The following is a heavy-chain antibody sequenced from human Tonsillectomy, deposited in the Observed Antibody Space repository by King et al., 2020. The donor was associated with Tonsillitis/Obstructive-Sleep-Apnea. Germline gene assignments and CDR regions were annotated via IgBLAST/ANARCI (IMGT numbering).Heavy chain of an antibody. J-gene: IGHJ5*02. CDR3: ARMWFGAAVNWFDP. CDR2: IDPSDSYT. D-gene: IGHD3-10*01. Sequence: QLVQSGAEVKKPGESLRISCKGSGYGFTNYWISWVHQMPGKGLEWMGRIDPSDSYTKYSPSFQGHVTISADKSISTAYLQWSSLKASDTAMYYCARMWFGAAVNWFDPWGQGTLVIVSS. CDR1: GYGFTNYW. V-gene: IGHV5-10-1*03.